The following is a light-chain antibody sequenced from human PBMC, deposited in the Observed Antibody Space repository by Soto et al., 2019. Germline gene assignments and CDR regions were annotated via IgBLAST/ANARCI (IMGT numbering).Light chain of an antibody. Sequence: QSVLTQPASVSGSPGQSITISCTGTSSDFGGYNYASWYQQYPGKVPKLLIYHVSNRPSGVSNRFSGSKSGNTASLTISGLQAEDEADYLCTSFTSYNLSVFGTGTKVTVL. CDR1: SSDFGGYNY. V-gene: IGLV2-14*03. CDR2: HVS. J-gene: IGLJ1*01. CDR3: TSFTSYNLSV.